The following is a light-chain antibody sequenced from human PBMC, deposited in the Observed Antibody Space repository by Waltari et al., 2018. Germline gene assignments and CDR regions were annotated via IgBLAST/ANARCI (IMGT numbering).Light chain of an antibody. CDR2: DDY. CDR3: QVWDDSSNHWV. J-gene: IGLJ3*02. Sequence: SYVLTQPPSVSVAPGQTAPITCGGDNIETKHVHWYQQKPGQAPLLVVYDDYVRPSGIPDRFSGTTSGNTATLTISRVEAGGEADYYCQVWDDSSNHWVFGGGTKLTVL. CDR1: NIETKH. V-gene: IGLV3-21*02.